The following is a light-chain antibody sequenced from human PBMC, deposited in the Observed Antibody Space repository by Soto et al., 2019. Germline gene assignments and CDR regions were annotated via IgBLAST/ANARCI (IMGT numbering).Light chain of an antibody. CDR2: KDS. J-gene: IGLJ1*01. Sequence: SYERTQPPSVSVSPGQTARITCSGDALPKQYAYWYQQKPGQAPVLVIYKDSERPSGIPERFSGSSSGTTVTLTISGVQAEDEADYYCQSADSSGTSFVFGTGTKLTVL. V-gene: IGLV3-25*03. CDR1: ALPKQY. CDR3: QSADSSGTSFV.